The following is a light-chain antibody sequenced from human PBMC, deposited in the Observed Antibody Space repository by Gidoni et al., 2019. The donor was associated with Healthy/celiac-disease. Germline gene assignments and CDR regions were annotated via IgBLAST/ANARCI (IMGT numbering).Light chain of an antibody. CDR2: DAS. CDR1: QSVSSY. Sequence: EIVLTQSPATLSLSPGERATLSCRASQSVSSYLAWYPQKPGQAPRLLIYDASNRATGIPARFSGSGSGTDCTLTISSLEPEDFAVYYCQQRSNWPPEVTFXGXTKVEIK. J-gene: IGKJ4*01. V-gene: IGKV3-11*01. CDR3: QQRSNWPPEVT.